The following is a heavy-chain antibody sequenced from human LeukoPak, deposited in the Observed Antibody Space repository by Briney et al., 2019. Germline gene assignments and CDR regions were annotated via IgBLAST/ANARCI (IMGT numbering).Heavy chain of an antibody. CDR2: INPSGGSA. V-gene: IGHV1-46*01. CDR1: GYTFTSYY. J-gene: IGHJ3*02. CDR3: ARGRWVLGYYDFWSGDDAFDI. D-gene: IGHD3-3*01. Sequence: GASVKVSCKASGYTFTSYYMHWVRQAPGQGLEWMGIINPSGGSASYAQKFQGRVTMTRDTSTSTVYMELSSLRSEDTAVYYCARGRWVLGYYDFWSGDDAFDIWGQGTMVTVSS.